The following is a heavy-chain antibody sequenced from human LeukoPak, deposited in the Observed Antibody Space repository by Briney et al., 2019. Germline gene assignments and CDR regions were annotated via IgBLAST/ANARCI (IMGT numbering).Heavy chain of an antibody. J-gene: IGHJ5*02. CDR1: GFTFSGHW. CDR2: SKSDGSST. V-gene: IGHV3-74*01. Sequence: PGGSLRLSCVASGFTFSGHWMHWVRQVPGKGLVWVSRSKSDGSSTSYADSVKGRFTISRDNAKNTLYLQMNGLRVEDTAVYYCARSDWFDPWGQGTLVIVSS. CDR3: ARSDWFDP.